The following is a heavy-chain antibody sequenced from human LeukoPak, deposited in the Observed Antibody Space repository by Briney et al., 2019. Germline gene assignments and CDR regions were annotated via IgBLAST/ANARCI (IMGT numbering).Heavy chain of an antibody. D-gene: IGHD6-13*01. J-gene: IGHJ5*02. CDR1: GFTFSSYG. CDR3: AKALYSSKRFDP. Sequence: GGSLRLSCAASGFTFSSYGMSWVRQAPGKGLEWVSAISDSGGSTYYADSVKGRFTISRDNSKNTLYLQMNSLRAEDTAVYYCAKALYSSKRFDPWGQGTLVTVSS. V-gene: IGHV3-23*01. CDR2: ISDSGGST.